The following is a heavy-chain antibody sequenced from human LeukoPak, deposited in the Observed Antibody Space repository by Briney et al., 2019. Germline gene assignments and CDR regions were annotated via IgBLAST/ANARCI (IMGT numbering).Heavy chain of an antibody. V-gene: IGHV4-59*08. CDR3: ARLRVDTAMVWYFDS. CDR2: IYYSGST. D-gene: IGHD5-18*01. CDR1: GASTSSYY. J-gene: IGHJ4*02. Sequence: SETLSLTCGVSGASTSSYYWSWIRQPPGKGLEWIGYIYYSGSTNYNPSLKSRVTISVDTSKNQFSLKLSSVTAADTAVYYRARLRVDTAMVWYFDSWGQGSLVTVSS.